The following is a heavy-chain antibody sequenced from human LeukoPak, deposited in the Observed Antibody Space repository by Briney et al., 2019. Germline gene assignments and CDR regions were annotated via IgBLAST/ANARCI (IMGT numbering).Heavy chain of an antibody. D-gene: IGHD4/OR15-4a*01. CDR1: GDSINDHY. V-gene: IGHV4-4*07. CDR3: ARLRRDSASWYPDDS. J-gene: IGHJ4*02. CDR2: ISISDGT. Sequence: SETLSLTCSVSGDSINDHYWSWIRQPAGKGLEWIGRISISDGTNYNPALWSRVTMSVDTSKNQFSLKPSSVTAADTAVYHCARLRRDSASWYPDDSWGQGILVTVSS.